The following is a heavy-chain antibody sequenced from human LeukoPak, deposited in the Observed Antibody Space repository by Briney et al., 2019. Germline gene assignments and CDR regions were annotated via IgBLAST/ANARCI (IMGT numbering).Heavy chain of an antibody. CDR2: MNPNSGNT. J-gene: IGHJ4*02. Sequence: ASVKVSCKASGGTFSSYDINWVRQATGQGLEWMGWMNPNSGNTGYAQKFQGRVTMTRNTSISTAYMELSSLRSEDTAVYYCARGRRYGYGSGRESGYWGQGTLVTVSS. CDR1: GGTFSSYD. CDR3: ARGRRYGYGSGRESGY. V-gene: IGHV1-8*02. D-gene: IGHD3-10*01.